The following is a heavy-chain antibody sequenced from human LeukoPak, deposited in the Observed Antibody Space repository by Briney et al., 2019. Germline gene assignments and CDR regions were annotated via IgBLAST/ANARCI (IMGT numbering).Heavy chain of an antibody. CDR2: VRYSGTT. J-gene: IGHJ4*02. D-gene: IGHD2-8*01. V-gene: IGHV4-59*01. Sequence: PSETLSLTCSVSGDSINRDYWSWIRLPPGKGPEWIGYVRYSGTTDYNPSLKSRVSILLDTSKNHFSLELSSVTAADTAVYYCARGPSYDTSTQGFDYWGQGILVTVSS. CDR1: GDSINRDY. CDR3: ARGPSYDTSTQGFDY.